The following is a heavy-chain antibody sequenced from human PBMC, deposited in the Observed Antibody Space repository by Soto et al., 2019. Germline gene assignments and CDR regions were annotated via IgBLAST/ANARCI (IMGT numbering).Heavy chain of an antibody. CDR3: ARAAYCSGGSCYLVYYGMDV. CDR2: INPSGGYT. J-gene: IGHJ6*02. D-gene: IGHD2-15*01. V-gene: IGHV1-46*01. CDR1: GYTFTSYY. Sequence: ASVKVSCKASGYTFTSYYMNWVRQAPGQGLEWLGIINPSGGYTTYAQRFLGRVTMTSDTSTSTVHMELGSLTSEDTAVYYCARAAYCSGGSCYLVYYGMDVWGQGTTVTVSS.